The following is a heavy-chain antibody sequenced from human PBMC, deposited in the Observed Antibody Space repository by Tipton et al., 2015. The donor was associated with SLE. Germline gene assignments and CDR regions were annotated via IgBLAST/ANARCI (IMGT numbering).Heavy chain of an antibody. CDR3: ARISPLLYCGGDCHYYYYMDV. D-gene: IGHD2-21*01. CDR2: IYYSGST. Sequence: TLSLTCTVSGGSISSGGYYWSRIRQHPGKGLEWIGYIYYSGSTYYNPSLKSRVTISVDTSKNQFSLKLSSVTAADTAVYYCARISPLLYCGGDCHYYYYMDVWGKGTTVTVSS. V-gene: IGHV4-31*03. J-gene: IGHJ6*03. CDR1: GGSISSGGYY.